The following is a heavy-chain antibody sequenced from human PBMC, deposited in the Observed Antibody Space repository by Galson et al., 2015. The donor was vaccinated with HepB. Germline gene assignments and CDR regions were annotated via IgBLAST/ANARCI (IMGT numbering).Heavy chain of an antibody. V-gene: IGHV3-30-3*01. Sequence: SLRLSCAASGFTFSSYAMHWVRQAPGKGLEWVAVISYDGSNKYYADSVKGRFTISRDNSKNTLYLQMNSLRAEDTAVYYCAREGYSYGPDYYYYGMDVWGQGTTVTVSS. CDR1: GFTFSSYA. J-gene: IGHJ6*02. CDR2: ISYDGSNK. D-gene: IGHD5-18*01. CDR3: AREGYSYGPDYYYYGMDV.